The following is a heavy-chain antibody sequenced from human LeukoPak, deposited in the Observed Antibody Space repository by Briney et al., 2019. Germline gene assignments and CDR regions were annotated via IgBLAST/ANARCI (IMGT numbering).Heavy chain of an antibody. CDR1: GGSLSGYY. Sequence: SETLSLTCAVYGGSLSGYYWSWIRQPPGKGLEWIGEINHSGSTNYNPSLKSRVTISVDTSKNQFSLKLSYVTAADTAVYYCARATSIAVRPGYYYYMDVWGKGTTVTVSS. CDR2: INHSGST. J-gene: IGHJ6*03. CDR3: ARATSIAVRPGYYYYMDV. D-gene: IGHD6-6*01. V-gene: IGHV4-34*01.